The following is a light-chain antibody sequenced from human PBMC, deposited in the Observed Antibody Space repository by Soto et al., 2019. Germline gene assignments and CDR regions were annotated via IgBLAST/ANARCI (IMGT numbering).Light chain of an antibody. CDR1: SSNIGAGYD. V-gene: IGLV1-40*01. CDR3: QSYDSSLIVSKV. J-gene: IGLJ1*01. Sequence: QSVLTQPPSVSGAPGQRVTMSWAGSSSNIGAGYDVQWYRQFPGTAPKLIIYANSDRPSGVPDRFSGSKSGTSASLAITGLQAEDEADYYCQSYDSSLIVSKVFGTGTKVTVL. CDR2: ANS.